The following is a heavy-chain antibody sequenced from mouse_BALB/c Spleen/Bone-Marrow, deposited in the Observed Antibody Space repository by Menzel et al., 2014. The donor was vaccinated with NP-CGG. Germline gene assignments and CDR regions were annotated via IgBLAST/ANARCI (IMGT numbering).Heavy chain of an antibody. V-gene: IGHV1S137*01. J-gene: IGHJ4*01. D-gene: IGHD2-1*01. CDR2: ISTYYGDA. CDR3: ASGNYYYAMDY. CDR1: GYTFTDYA. Sequence: QAQLKESGAELVRPGVSVKISCKGSGYTFTDYAMHWVKQSHAKSLEWIGVISTYYGDASYNQKFKGKATMTVDKSSSTAYMELARLTSEDSAIYYCASGNYYYAMDYWGQGTSVTVSS.